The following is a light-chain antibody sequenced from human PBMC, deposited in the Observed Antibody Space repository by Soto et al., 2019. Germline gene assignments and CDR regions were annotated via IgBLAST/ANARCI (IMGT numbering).Light chain of an antibody. CDR1: QSVSSSY. J-gene: IGKJ5*01. CDR3: QHYGTSPAVT. V-gene: IGKV3-20*01. Sequence: EIVLTQSPGSLSLSPGERAALSCRAIQSVSSSYLAWYQQKPGQAPRLLLYGASTRATGIPDTFSGSGSGADFTLTISSVEPEDLAVYYCQHYGTSPAVTFGQGTRLEIK. CDR2: GAS.